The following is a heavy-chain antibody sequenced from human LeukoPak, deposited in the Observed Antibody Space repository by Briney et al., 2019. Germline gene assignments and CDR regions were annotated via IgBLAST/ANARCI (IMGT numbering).Heavy chain of an antibody. CDR3: ARDYDFWSGSPGRGGY. Sequence: ASVKVSCKASGYTFTSYGISWVRQAPGQGLEWMGWISAYNGNTNYAQKLQGRVIMTTDTSTSTAYMELRSLRSDDTAVYYCARDYDFWSGSPGRGGYWGQGTLVTVSS. CDR2: ISAYNGNT. D-gene: IGHD3-3*01. V-gene: IGHV1-18*01. J-gene: IGHJ4*02. CDR1: GYTFTSYG.